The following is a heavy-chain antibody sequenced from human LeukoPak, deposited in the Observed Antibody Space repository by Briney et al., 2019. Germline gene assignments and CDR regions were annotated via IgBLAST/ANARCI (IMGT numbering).Heavy chain of an antibody. D-gene: IGHD2-2*01. Sequence: ASVKVSCKASGYTFTSYGISWVRQAPGQGLEWMGWISAYNGNTNFPQKLQGRVTLTTDTSTSTAYMELRSLRSDDTAVYYCATLGYCSSTSCQPRYYYYYMDVWGKGTTVTVSS. CDR2: ISAYNGNT. CDR1: GYTFTSYG. CDR3: ATLGYCSSTSCQPRYYYYYMDV. J-gene: IGHJ6*03. V-gene: IGHV1-18*01.